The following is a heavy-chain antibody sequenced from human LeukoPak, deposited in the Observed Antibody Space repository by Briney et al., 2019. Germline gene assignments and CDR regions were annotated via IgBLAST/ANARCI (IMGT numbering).Heavy chain of an antibody. CDR3: AMTSDEMAARPGDWFDP. D-gene: IGHD5-24*01. J-gene: IGHJ5*02. CDR1: GGSISSSSYY. Sequence: SETLSLTCTVSGGSISSSSYYWGWIRQPPGKELEWLGSIYYSGSTYYNPSLKSRVTISVDTSKNQFSLKLSSVTAADTAVYYCAMTSDEMAARPGDWFDPWGQGTLVTVSS. V-gene: IGHV4-39*01. CDR2: IYYSGST.